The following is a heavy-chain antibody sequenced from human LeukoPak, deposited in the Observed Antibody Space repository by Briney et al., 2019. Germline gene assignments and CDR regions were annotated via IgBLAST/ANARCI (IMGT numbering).Heavy chain of an antibody. CDR3: AKDAGYCSSTSCHYFFDY. J-gene: IGHJ4*02. V-gene: IGHV3-23*01. CDR1: GFTFSSYA. CDR2: ISGSGGST. D-gene: IGHD2-2*03. Sequence: GGSLRLSCAASGFTFSSYAMSWVRQAPGKGLEWVSAISGSGGSTYYADSVKGRFTISRDNSKNTLYLQMNSLRAEDTAVYYCAKDAGYCSSTSCHYFFDYWDQGTLVTVSS.